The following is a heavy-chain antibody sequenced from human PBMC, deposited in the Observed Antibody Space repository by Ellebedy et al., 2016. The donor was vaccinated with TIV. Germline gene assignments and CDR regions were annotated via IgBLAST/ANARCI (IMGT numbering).Heavy chain of an antibody. Sequence: SETLSLTXTVSGGSISSYYWSWIRQPPGKGLEWIGYIYYSGSTNYNPSLKSRVTISVDTSKNQFSLKLSSVTAADTAVYYCARAYCGGDCYGLDVWGQGTTVTVSS. D-gene: IGHD2-21*02. CDR3: ARAYCGGDCYGLDV. J-gene: IGHJ6*02. CDR1: GGSISSYY. CDR2: IYYSGST. V-gene: IGHV4-59*01.